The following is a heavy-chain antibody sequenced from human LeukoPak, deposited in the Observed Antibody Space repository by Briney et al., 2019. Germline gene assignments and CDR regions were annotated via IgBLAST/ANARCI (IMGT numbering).Heavy chain of an antibody. V-gene: IGHV3-30*02. CDR3: ARDHSYYDILTGYYAGMDV. D-gene: IGHD3-9*01. J-gene: IGHJ6*02. Sequence: PGGSLRLSCAASGFTFSSYAMSWVRQAPGKGLEWVAFIRYDGSNKYYADSVKGRFTISRDNSKNTLYLQMNSLRAEDTAVYYCARDHSYYDILTGYYAGMDVWGQGTTVTVSS. CDR1: GFTFSSYA. CDR2: IRYDGSNK.